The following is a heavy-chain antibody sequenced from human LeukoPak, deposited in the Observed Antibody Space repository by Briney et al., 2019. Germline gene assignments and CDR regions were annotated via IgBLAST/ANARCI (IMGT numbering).Heavy chain of an antibody. D-gene: IGHD3-10*01. CDR1: GFTFSSYA. Sequence: GGSLRPSCAASGFTFSSYAMSWVRQAPGKGLECVSAISGSGGSAYYADSVKGRFTISRDNSKNTLYLQMNSLRAEDTAVYYCAKVTGSGRPYAPFDYWGQGSLVTVSS. CDR2: ISGSGGSA. CDR3: AKVTGSGRPYAPFDY. V-gene: IGHV3-23*01. J-gene: IGHJ4*02.